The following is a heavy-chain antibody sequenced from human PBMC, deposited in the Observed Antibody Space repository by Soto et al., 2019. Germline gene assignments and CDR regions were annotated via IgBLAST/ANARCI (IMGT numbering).Heavy chain of an antibody. V-gene: IGHV4-4*07. Sequence: SETLSLTCTVSGGSLSKYYWSWIRQPAGRGLEWIGRVSTSGKVVSKASLRSRLTMSVDTSKNQFSLRLTSVTAADTAVYYCARDNNDFWSLYPLAFDYWGQGARVTVS. J-gene: IGHJ4*02. CDR3: ARDNNDFWSLYPLAFDY. D-gene: IGHD3-3*01. CDR2: VSTSGKV. CDR1: GGSLSKYY.